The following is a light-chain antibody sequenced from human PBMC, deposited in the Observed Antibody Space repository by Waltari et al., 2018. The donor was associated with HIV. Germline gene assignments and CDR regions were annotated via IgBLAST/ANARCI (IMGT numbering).Light chain of an antibody. CDR3: CSHAGNFIFA. CDR1: SSYVATF. Sequence: QSALTQPHSVSGSPGQSLTISCAGTSSYVATFVSWYQQHPGKAPQFIIYDVNNRPSGVPDRFSGSKSGNTAFLTISGLQAEDEAEYHCCSHAGNFIFAFGTGTKVTVL. V-gene: IGLV2-11*01. CDR2: DVN. J-gene: IGLJ1*01.